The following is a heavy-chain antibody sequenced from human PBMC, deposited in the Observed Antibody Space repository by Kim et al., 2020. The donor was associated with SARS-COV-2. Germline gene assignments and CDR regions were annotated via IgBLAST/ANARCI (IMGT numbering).Heavy chain of an antibody. CDR2: AYYIGNT. J-gene: IGHJ6*01. CDR1: GGSLSSSSYY. D-gene: IGHD6-19*01. CDR3: ARHQMYISGWYAAFYY. Sequence: SDTLSLTCTVSGGSLSSSSYYWGWIRQPPGKGLEWIGPAYYIGNTYYNPSLKSRVTISVDTSKNQFSLKLGSVTAADTAVYYCARHQMYISGWYAAFYY. V-gene: IGHV4-39*01.